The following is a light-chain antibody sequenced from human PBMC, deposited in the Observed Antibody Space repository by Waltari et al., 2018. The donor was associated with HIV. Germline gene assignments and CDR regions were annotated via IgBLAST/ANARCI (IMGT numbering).Light chain of an antibody. CDR1: SSNIGANL. Sequence: QSVLTQPPSVSAAPGQKFNIHSPGGSSNIGANLLPWYQQLPGTAPKLLIFDNNKRPSGIPDRFSGSKSGTSATLGITGLQTGDEADYYCGTWDSSLSAGVFGGGTKLTVL. V-gene: IGLV1-51*01. CDR2: DNN. J-gene: IGLJ3*02. CDR3: GTWDSSLSAGV.